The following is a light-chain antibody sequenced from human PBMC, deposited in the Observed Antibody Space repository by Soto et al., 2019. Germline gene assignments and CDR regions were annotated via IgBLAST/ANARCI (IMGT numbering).Light chain of an antibody. Sequence: EIVMTQSPATLSVSPEERATLSCRASQSVSSNLAWYQQKPGQAPRLRIYGASTRATGIPARFSGSGSGTEFTLTISSLQSEDFAVYYCQQYNNWPTTFGQGTRLEIK. J-gene: IGKJ5*01. CDR1: QSVSSN. V-gene: IGKV3-15*01. CDR2: GAS. CDR3: QQYNNWPTT.